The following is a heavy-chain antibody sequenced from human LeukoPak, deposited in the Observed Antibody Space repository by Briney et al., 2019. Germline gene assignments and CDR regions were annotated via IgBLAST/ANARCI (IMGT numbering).Heavy chain of an antibody. CDR2: INPSGGST. J-gene: IGHJ6*02. V-gene: IGHV1-46*01. CDR3: ARDGQEGYGMDV. Sequence: ASVKVSFKASGYTFTSYYMHWVRQAPGQGLEWMGIINPSGGSTSYAQKFQGRVTMTRDTSTSTVYMELSSLRSEDTAVYYCARDGQEGYGMDVCGQGTTVTVSS. CDR1: GYTFTSYY.